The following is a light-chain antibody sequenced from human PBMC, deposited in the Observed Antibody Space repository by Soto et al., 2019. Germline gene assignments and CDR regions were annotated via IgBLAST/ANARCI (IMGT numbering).Light chain of an antibody. V-gene: IGKV1-5*03. CDR2: KAS. Sequence: DIQMTQSPSTLSASVGDRVTITCRASQSISSWLAWYQQKPGKAPKLLIYKASSLDSGVPSRFSGSGSGTEFTITISSLQHDDFANYYRQHYDSYWTFGQGTKVEIK. CDR3: QHYDSYWT. CDR1: QSISSW. J-gene: IGKJ1*01.